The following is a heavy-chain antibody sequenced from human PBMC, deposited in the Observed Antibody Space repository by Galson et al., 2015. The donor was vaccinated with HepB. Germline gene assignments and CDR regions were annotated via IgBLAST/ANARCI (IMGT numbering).Heavy chain of an antibody. Sequence: SLRLSCAASGFTFSSYAMSWVRQAPGKGLEWVSGFSGGGRTTYYTDSVKGRFTISRDNFKNTLYLQMSSLRAEDTAVYYCAKGFRDNGDFHAFDVWGQGTMVTVSS. J-gene: IGHJ3*01. CDR3: AKGFRDNGDFHAFDV. CDR2: FSGGGRTT. V-gene: IGHV3-23*01. D-gene: IGHD4-17*01. CDR1: GFTFSSYA.